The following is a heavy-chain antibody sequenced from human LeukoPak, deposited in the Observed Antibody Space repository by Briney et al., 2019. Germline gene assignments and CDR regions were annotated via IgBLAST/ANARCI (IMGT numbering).Heavy chain of an antibody. V-gene: IGHV1-2*04. J-gene: IGHJ4*01. CDR2: INPDSGVT. Sequence: ASVKVSCKAARYRFTGYFIHWVRQAPGQGLEWMGHINPDSGVTTYAQRFRGLVTLTRDTSSSTAYMELNSLRSDDTARYFCARDKDRYGSGPFDHWGQGTLVTVSS. CDR1: RYRFTGYF. D-gene: IGHD3-10*01. CDR3: ARDKDRYGSGPFDH.